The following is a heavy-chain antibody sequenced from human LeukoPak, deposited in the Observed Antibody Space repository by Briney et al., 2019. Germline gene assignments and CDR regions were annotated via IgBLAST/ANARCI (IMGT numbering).Heavy chain of an antibody. CDR2: INTDGTVT. D-gene: IGHD5-18*01. CDR3: AKRGYSYGRFDY. Sequence: PGGSLRLSCAASGFTFSKYWMLWVRQAPGKGLESVSRINTDGTVTTYADSVKGRFTVSRDNADNTMFLQMNSVRDEDTAVYHCAKRGYSYGRFDYWGQGTLVTVSS. CDR1: GFTFSKYW. J-gene: IGHJ4*02. V-gene: IGHV3-74*01.